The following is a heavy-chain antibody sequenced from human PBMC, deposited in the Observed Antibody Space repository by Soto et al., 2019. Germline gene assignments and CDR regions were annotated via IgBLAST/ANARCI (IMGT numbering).Heavy chain of an antibody. D-gene: IGHD1-26*01. CDR1: GGTFSSYP. J-gene: IGHJ3*02. CDR3: ARSRVLPNHDAFDI. Sequence: QVQLVQSGAEVKKPGSSVKVSCKASGGTFSSYPISWVRQAPGQGLEWMGGIIPIFGTANYAQKFPGRVTIAADESTSTAYIGLSSQRSEGTAVYYCARSRVLPNHDAFDIWGQATMVTVSS. V-gene: IGHV1-69*01. CDR2: IIPIFGTA.